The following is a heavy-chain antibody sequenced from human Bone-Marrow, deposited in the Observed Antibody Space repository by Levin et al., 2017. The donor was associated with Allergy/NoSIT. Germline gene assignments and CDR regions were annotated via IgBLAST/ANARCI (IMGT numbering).Heavy chain of an antibody. CDR1: GFTFSSHA. Sequence: AGGSLRLSCAASGFTFSSHAMHWVRQAPGKGLEWVAVISSDGTNKYYGDSVKGRFTISRDNSKNTLFLQMNSLRPEDTAVYFCAKGSTVSKSGWFDPWGQGSLVTVSS. CDR3: AKGSTVSKSGWFDP. D-gene: IGHD4-17*01. CDR2: ISSDGTNK. V-gene: IGHV3-30*18. J-gene: IGHJ5*02.